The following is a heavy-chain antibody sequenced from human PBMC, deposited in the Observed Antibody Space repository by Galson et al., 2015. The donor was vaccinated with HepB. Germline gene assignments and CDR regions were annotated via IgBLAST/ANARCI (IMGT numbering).Heavy chain of an antibody. CDR3: ARDYGDQNYYYYGMDV. V-gene: IGHV1-18*01. Sequence: CKASGYTFTSYGISWVRQAPGQGLEWMGWISAYNGNTNYAQKLQGRVTMTTDTSTSTAYMELRSLRSDDTAVYYCARDYGDQNYYYYGMDVWGQGTTVTVSS. J-gene: IGHJ6*02. D-gene: IGHD3-10*01. CDR1: GYTFTSYG. CDR2: ISAYNGNT.